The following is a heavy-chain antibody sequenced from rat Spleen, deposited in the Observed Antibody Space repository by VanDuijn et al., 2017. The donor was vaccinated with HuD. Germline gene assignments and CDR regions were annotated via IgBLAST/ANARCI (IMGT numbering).Heavy chain of an antibody. Sequence: QVQLKESGPGLVQPSQTLSLTCTVSGFSLTSYHVHWVRQPPGKGLEGMGVMWSDGDTSYNSALKSRLSISRDTSKSQVVLKMNSLQTEDTAAYYCGWGTTTGDYWGQGVMVTVSS. J-gene: IGHJ2*01. V-gene: IGHV2-32*01. D-gene: IGHD1-10*01. CDR2: MWSDGDT. CDR3: GWGTTTGDY. CDR1: GFSLTSYH.